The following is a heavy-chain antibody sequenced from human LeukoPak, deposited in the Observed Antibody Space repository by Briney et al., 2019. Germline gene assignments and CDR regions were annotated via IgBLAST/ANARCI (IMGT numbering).Heavy chain of an antibody. D-gene: IGHD1-26*01. CDR3: TRLVGATPVDGYYYYYMDV. CDR2: IKQDGGET. J-gene: IGHJ6*03. V-gene: IGHV3-7*03. CDR1: GFTFSNHW. Sequence: PGGSLRISCAASGFTFSNHWMGWIRQAPGKGLEWVANIKQDGGETYYVDSVKGRFTISRDNAKNSLYLQMNSLKTEDTAVYYCTRLVGATPVDGYYYYYMDVWGKGTTVTVSS.